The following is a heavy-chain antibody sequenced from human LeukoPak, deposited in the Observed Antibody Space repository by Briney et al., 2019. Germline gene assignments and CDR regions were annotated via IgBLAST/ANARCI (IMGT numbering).Heavy chain of an antibody. D-gene: IGHD1-26*01. Sequence: QAGGSLRLSCAASGFTFSDYYMSWISQAPGKGLEWVSYISSSGSTIYYADSVKGRFTISRDNAKNSLYLQMNSLRAEDTAVYYCASPGNGATTTSLDYWGQGTLVTVSS. CDR1: GFTFSDYY. CDR2: ISSSGSTI. CDR3: ASPGNGATTTSLDY. V-gene: IGHV3-11*01. J-gene: IGHJ4*02.